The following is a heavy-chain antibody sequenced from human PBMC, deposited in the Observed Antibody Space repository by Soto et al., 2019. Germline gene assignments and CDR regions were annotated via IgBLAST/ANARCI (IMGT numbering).Heavy chain of an antibody. V-gene: IGHV1-18*01. CDR1: GYTFTSYG. Sequence: QVQLVQSGAEVKKPGASVKVSCKASGYTFTSYGISWVRQAPGQGLEWMGWISAYNGNTNYAQKLQGRVTMTTDTPTSTAYMELRSLRSDDTAVYYCAFHSGSWPPYYYGMDVWGQGTTVTVSS. D-gene: IGHD3-10*01. J-gene: IGHJ6*02. CDR3: AFHSGSWPPYYYGMDV. CDR2: ISAYNGNT.